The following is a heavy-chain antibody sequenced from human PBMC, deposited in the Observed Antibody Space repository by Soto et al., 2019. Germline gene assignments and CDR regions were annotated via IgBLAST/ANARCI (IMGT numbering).Heavy chain of an antibody. D-gene: IGHD5-12*01. J-gene: IGHJ5*02. CDR2: TYFRSKWYN. CDR1: GDSVSSNTAS. Sequence: SQTLALTCAIPGDSVSSNTASWNWIRQYPSRGLEWVGRTYFRSKWYNDYAVSVKSRILINPDTSNNQFSLQLNSVTPENTAVYFCAKGDNLGPKTGYAFDPWGQGIMVTVSS. V-gene: IGHV6-1*01. CDR3: AKGDNLGPKTGYAFDP.